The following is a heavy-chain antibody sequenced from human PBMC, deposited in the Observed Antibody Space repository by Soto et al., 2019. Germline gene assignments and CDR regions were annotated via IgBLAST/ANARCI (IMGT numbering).Heavy chain of an antibody. V-gene: IGHV4-30-4*01. CDR2: IYYTGST. Sequence: QVQLQESGPGLVKPSQTLSLTCTVSGGSISSGHYYWSWIRQPPGKGLEWIGYIYYTGSTYYVPSLKSRVTISADTSQNQFSLKLSSVTAAYTAVYYCARATLEQQLGYWGQGTLVTVSS. CDR1: GGSISSGHYY. J-gene: IGHJ4*02. D-gene: IGHD6-13*01. CDR3: ARATLEQQLGY.